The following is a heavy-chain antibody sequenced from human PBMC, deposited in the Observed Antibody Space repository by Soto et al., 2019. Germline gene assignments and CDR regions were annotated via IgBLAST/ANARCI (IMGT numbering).Heavy chain of an antibody. D-gene: IGHD2-15*01. CDR3: ARDENVVVAATHFYYYGMDV. CDR2: INHSGST. V-gene: IGHV4-34*01. Sequence: SETLFLTCAVYGGSFSGYYWSWIRQPPGKGLEWIGEINHSGSTNYNPSLKSRVTISVDTSKNQFSLKLSSVTAADTAVYYCARDENVVVAATHFYYYGMDVWGQGTTVTSP. J-gene: IGHJ6*02. CDR1: GGSFSGYY.